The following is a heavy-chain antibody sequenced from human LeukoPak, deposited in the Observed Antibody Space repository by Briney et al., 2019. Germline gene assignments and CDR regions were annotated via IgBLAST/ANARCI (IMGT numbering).Heavy chain of an antibody. CDR2: ISSSGSTI. CDR1: GFTFSSYA. J-gene: IGHJ6*02. Sequence: PGGSLRLSCAASGFTFSSYAMTWVRQAPGKGLEWVSYISSSGSTIYYADSVKGRFTISRDNAKNSLYLQMNSLRAEDTAVYYCARVLLWFGELSGMDVWGQGTTVTVSS. D-gene: IGHD3-10*01. V-gene: IGHV3-48*03. CDR3: ARVLLWFGELSGMDV.